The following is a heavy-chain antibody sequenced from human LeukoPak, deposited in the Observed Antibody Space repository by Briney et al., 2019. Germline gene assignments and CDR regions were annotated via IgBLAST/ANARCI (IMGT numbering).Heavy chain of an antibody. J-gene: IGHJ4*02. V-gene: IGHV3-30*18. CDR2: ISYDGSNK. CDR1: GFTFSTYG. CDR3: AKGGADYGEYDY. D-gene: IGHD4-17*01. Sequence: GGSLRLSCAASGFTFSTYGMHWVRQAPGKGLEWVAVISYDGSNKYYADSVKGRFTICRDNSKSTLYLQMNSLRAEDTAVYYCAKGGADYGEYDYWGQGTLVTVSS.